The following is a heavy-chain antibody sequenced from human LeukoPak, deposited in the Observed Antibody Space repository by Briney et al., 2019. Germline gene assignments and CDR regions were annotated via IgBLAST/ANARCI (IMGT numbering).Heavy chain of an antibody. Sequence: GGSLRLPCAASGFTFSNAWMSWVRQAPGKGLEWVGRIKSKTDGGTTDYAAPVKGRFTISRDDSKNTLYLQMNSLKTEGTAVYYCTTGGQIVGATGFDYWGQGTLVTVSS. CDR2: IKSKTDGGTT. CDR3: TTGGQIVGATGFDY. CDR1: GFTFSNAW. V-gene: IGHV3-15*01. D-gene: IGHD1-26*01. J-gene: IGHJ4*02.